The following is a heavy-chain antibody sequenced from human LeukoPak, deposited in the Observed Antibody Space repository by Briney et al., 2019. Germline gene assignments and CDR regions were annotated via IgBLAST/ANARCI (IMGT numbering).Heavy chain of an antibody. CDR1: GGSFSGYY. J-gene: IGHJ4*02. D-gene: IGHD6-13*01. V-gene: IGHV4-34*01. Sequence: SETLSLTCAVYGGSFSGYYWSWIRQPPGKGLEWIGEINHSGSTNYNPSLKSRVTISVDTSKNQFSLKLSSVTAADTAVYYCARQDSSSCDYWGQGTLVTVSS. CDR3: ARQDSSSCDY. CDR2: INHSGST.